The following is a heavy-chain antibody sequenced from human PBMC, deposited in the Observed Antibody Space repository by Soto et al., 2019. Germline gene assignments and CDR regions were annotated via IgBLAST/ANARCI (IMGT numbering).Heavy chain of an antibody. CDR2: IYSGGTT. J-gene: IGHJ5*02. V-gene: IGHV3-66*01. D-gene: IGHD3-22*01. CDR3: ARNGNSCDYRGGFDP. CDR1: GFTVSSNY. Sequence: EVQLVESGGGLVQPGGSLRLSCAASGFTVSSNYMSWVRQAPGKGLEWVSVIYSGGTTYYADSVKGRFTISRDNTKNTLYLQMNSLRAEDTAVYQTARNGNSCDYRGGFDPWGQGTLATVSS.